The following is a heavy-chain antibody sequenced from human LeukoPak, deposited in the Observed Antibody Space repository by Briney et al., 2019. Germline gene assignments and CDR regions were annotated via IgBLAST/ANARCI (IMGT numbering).Heavy chain of an antibody. J-gene: IGHJ4*02. CDR1: RFTFSSYS. Sequence: GGSLRLSCAASRFTFSSYSMNWLRNAPGKGREWVSYINSSSSYIYYAASVKGRFTISRDNAMNSLYLQMSSLRAEDTAVYYCATTIAAAGNEFDYWGQGTLVTVSS. D-gene: IGHD6-13*01. CDR2: INSSSSYI. CDR3: ATTIAAAGNEFDY. V-gene: IGHV3-21*01.